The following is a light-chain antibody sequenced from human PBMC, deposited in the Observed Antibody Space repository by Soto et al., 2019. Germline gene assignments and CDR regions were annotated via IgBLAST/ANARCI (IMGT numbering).Light chain of an antibody. V-gene: IGKV3-15*01. CDR2: GSF. Sequence: IVLTQSPGTLSLSPGQRATLSCRAIQSLSSAFLAWYHQKPGQAPRLLIVGSFARATGIPARFSGSGSGSEFTLTISGLQSEDFAVYYCQQYNDRPPITFGQGTRLEIK. CDR1: QSLSSA. CDR3: QQYNDRPPIT. J-gene: IGKJ5*01.